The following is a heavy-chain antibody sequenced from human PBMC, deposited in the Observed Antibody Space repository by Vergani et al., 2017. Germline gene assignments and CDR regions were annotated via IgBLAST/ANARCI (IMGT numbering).Heavy chain of an antibody. D-gene: IGHD2/OR15-2a*01. CDR1: GFTSAGYA. J-gene: IGHJ5*02. CDR2: ISWNSNSI. V-gene: IGHV3-9*02. Sequence: EVQLEESGGGLVLPGRSLRLSCVASGFTSAGYAMHWVRQAPGKGLEWVSGISWNSNSIGYADSVKGRFTISRDNAKNSLYLQMNSLRAEDTALYYCARDGDSCHSSTCSSRFDPWGQGILVTVSS. CDR3: ARDGDSCHSSTCSSRFDP.